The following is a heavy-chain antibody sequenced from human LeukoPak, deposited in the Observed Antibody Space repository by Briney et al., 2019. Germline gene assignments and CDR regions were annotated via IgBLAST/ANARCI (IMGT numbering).Heavy chain of an antibody. CDR1: GGSFSGYY. V-gene: IGHV4-34*01. CDR2: INHSGST. Sequence: SETLSLTCAVYGGSFSGYYWSWIRQPPGKGLEWIGEINHSGSTNYNPSLKSRVTISVDTSKNQFSLKLSSVTAADTAVYYCARGPVGYGYGYSDYWGQGTLVTVSS. CDR3: ARGPVGYGYGYSDY. D-gene: IGHD5-18*01. J-gene: IGHJ4*02.